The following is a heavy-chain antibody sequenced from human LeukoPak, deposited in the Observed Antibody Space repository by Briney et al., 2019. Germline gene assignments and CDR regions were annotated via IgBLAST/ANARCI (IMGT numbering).Heavy chain of an antibody. CDR3: ARVTRGPPSNPIDY. D-gene: IGHD1-14*01. V-gene: IGHV4-59*01. J-gene: IGHJ4*02. CDR1: GGSISSYY. CDR2: IYYSGIT. Sequence: SETLSLTCTVSGGSISSYYWSWIRQPPGKGLEWIRYIYYSGITNYNPSLKSRVTISVDTSKNQFSLKLSSVTAADTAVYYCARVTRGPPSNPIDYWGQGTLVTVSS.